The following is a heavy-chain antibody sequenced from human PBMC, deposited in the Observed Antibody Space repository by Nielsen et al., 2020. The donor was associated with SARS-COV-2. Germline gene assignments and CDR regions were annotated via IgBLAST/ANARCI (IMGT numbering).Heavy chain of an antibody. V-gene: IGHV3-30*18. CDR1: GFTFSSYG. CDR3: AKEGGVGY. J-gene: IGHJ4*02. Sequence: GESLKISCAASGFTFSSYGMHWVRQAPGKGLEWVAVISYDGSNKYYADSVKGRFTIPRDNSKNTVYLQMNSLRAEDTAVYYLAKEGGVGYWGQGTLVTVSS. CDR2: ISYDGSNK. D-gene: IGHD1-26*01.